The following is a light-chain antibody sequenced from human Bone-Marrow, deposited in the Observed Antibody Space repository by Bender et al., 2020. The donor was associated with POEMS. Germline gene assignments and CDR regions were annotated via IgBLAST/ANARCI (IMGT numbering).Light chain of an antibody. J-gene: IGLJ3*02. CDR1: SSDIGAYDY. V-gene: IGLV2-11*01. Sequence: QSALTQSRSVSGSPGQSVTISCNGTSSDIGAYDYVSWYQQHPGKAPQVIIFDVNKRPSGGPDRFSGSKSGNTASLTISGLQPEDEAEYHCSSYTSSTTLVFGGGTKLTIL. CDR3: SSYTSSTTLV. CDR2: DVN.